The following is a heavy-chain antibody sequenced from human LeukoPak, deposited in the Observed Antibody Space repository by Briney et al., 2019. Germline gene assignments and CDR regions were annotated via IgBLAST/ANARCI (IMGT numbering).Heavy chain of an antibody. Sequence: SGGSLRLSCAASGFTFSSYWMSWVRQAPGKGLEWVANIKQDGSEKYYVDSVKGRFTISRDNAKNSLYLQMNSLRTEDTAVYYCARDRYYGSGSYYNRGYFDYWGQGTLVTVSS. CDR1: GFTFSSYW. D-gene: IGHD3-10*01. CDR2: IKQDGSEK. V-gene: IGHV3-7*04. J-gene: IGHJ4*02. CDR3: ARDRYYGSGSYYNRGYFDY.